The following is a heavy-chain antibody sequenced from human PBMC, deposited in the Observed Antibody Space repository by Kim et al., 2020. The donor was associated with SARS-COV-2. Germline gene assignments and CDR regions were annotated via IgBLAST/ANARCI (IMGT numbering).Heavy chain of an antibody. CDR3: AAYTALRAFES. D-gene: IGHD5-18*01. CDR1: GGSMRGSNW. V-gene: IGHV4-4*02. J-gene: IGHJ3*02. CDR2: SYHSGST. Sequence: SETLSLTCDVSGGSMRGSNWWTWVRQPPGKGLEWIGESYHSGSTNYNSSLKNRVTISVDKSKTLFSLNLTSVTAADTAVYFCAAYTALRAFESWGHGTMVTVSS.